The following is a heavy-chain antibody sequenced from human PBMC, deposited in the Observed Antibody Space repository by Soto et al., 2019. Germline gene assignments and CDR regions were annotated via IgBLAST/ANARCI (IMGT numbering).Heavy chain of an antibody. CDR3: ARDHQYQLPSDV. CDR1: GVTFNRYA. V-gene: IGHV3-30*04. Sequence: QAQLVESGGGMVQPGRSLRLSCVASGVTFNRYAMHWVRQAPGKGLEWVAVISYDGSNKYYADSVKGRFTISRDNSNNTLYLQMNTLKAEDSAVYYCARDHQYQLPSDVSGQGTTVTVS. CDR2: ISYDGSNK. J-gene: IGHJ6*02. D-gene: IGHD2-2*01.